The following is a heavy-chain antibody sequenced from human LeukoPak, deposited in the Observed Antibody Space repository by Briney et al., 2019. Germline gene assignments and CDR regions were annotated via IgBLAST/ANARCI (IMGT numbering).Heavy chain of an antibody. CDR2: IKQDGSEK. V-gene: IGHV3-7*01. Sequence: GGSLRPSCAASGFTFSSYWMSWVRQAPGKGLEWVANIKQDGSEKYYVDSVKGRFTISRDNAKNSLYLQMNSLRAEDTAVYYCARDLGYSSSWYPSSYFDYWGQGTLVTVSS. J-gene: IGHJ4*02. CDR1: GFTFSSYW. CDR3: ARDLGYSSSWYPSSYFDY. D-gene: IGHD6-13*01.